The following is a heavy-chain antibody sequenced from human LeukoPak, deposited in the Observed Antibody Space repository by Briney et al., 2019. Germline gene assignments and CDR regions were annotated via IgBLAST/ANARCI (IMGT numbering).Heavy chain of an antibody. D-gene: IGHD6-13*01. CDR2: IYTSGNT. CDR1: GGSISSSSYY. CDR3: ARDGASRGSRLNGFDP. V-gene: IGHV4-61*02. J-gene: IGHJ5*02. Sequence: PSETLSLTCTVSGGSISSSSYYWSWIRPPAGKGLEWIGRIYTSGNTNYNPSLKSRVTMSVDTSKNQFSLKLSSVTAAETAVYYCARDGASRGSRLNGFDPWGQGTLVTVSS.